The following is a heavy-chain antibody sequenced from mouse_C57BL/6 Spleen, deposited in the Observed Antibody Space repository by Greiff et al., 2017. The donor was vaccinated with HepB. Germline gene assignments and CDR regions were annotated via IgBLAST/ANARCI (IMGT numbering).Heavy chain of an antibody. Sequence: EVQLLQSGAELVRPGASVKLSCTASGFNIKDDYMHWVKQRPEQGLEWIGWIGPENGDTEYASKFQGKATITTDTSSNTADLKLSSLTSEDTAVYYCTTGWFLQPYWGQGTLVTVSA. CDR2: IGPENGDT. V-gene: IGHV14-4*01. D-gene: IGHD2-3*01. J-gene: IGHJ3*01. CDR1: GFNIKDDY. CDR3: TTGWFLQPY.